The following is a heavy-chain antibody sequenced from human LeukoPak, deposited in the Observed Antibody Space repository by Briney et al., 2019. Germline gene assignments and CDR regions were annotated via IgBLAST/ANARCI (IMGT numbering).Heavy chain of an antibody. D-gene: IGHD6-19*01. CDR2: IYHSGST. V-gene: IGHV4-4*02. J-gene: IGHJ4*02. Sequence: PSETLSLTCAVSGGSISSSDWWSWVRQSPGKGLEWIGEIYHSGSTNYIPSLKSRVTISIDKSKNQFSLNLTSVTAADTATYYCARETMLAGFDSGLGFNYWGQGILVIVSS. CDR1: GGSISSSDW. CDR3: ARETMLAGFDSGLGFNY.